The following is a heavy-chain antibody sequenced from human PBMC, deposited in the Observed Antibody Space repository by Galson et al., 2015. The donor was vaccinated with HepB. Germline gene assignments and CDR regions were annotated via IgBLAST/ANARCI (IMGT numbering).Heavy chain of an antibody. D-gene: IGHD6-13*01. CDR2: ISSSSSYI. CDR3: ARDHQQQLVLGYYYYYYGMDV. Sequence: SLRLSCAASGFTFSSYSMNWVRQAPGKGLEWVSSISSSSSYIYYADSVKGRFTISRDNAKNSLYLQMNSLRAEDTAVYYCARDHQQQLVLGYYYYYYGMDVWGQGTTVTVSS. V-gene: IGHV3-21*01. CDR1: GFTFSSYS. J-gene: IGHJ6*02.